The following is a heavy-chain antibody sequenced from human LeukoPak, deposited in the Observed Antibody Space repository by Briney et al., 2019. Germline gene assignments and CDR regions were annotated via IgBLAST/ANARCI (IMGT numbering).Heavy chain of an antibody. CDR2: ISAGGGST. Sequence: GGSLRLSCAASGFTFSSYAMSWVRQAPGKGLEWVSSISAGGGSTNYADSVKGRFTISRENPKNTLYPQMNSLRAEDTAVYYCAKEKYYGSDWGQGTLVTVSS. V-gene: IGHV3-23*01. CDR1: GFTFSSYA. CDR3: AKEKYYGSD. D-gene: IGHD3-10*01. J-gene: IGHJ4*02.